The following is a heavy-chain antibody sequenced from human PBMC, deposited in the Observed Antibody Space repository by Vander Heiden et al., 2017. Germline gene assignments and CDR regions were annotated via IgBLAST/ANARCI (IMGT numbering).Heavy chain of an antibody. V-gene: IGHV3-33*01. Sequence: VQLVESGVGVVQPGRSLRLTWAAYGFTFSSYGMHWVRQAPGKGLEWVAVIWYDGSNKYYADSVKGRFTISRDNSKNTLYLQMNSLRAEDTAVYYCARLLGGYAFDIWGQGTMVTVSS. J-gene: IGHJ3*02. CDR1: GFTFSSYG. CDR3: ARLLGGYAFDI. D-gene: IGHD7-27*01. CDR2: IWYDGSNK.